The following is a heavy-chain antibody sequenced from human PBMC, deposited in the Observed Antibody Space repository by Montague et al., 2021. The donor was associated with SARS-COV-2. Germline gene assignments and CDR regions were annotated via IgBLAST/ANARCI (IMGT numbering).Heavy chain of an antibody. CDR2: IYDSGSY. CDR3: ATYYDILTGYYLYAFDI. D-gene: IGHD3-9*01. V-gene: IGHV4-39*01. Sequence: SETLSLTCTVSGGSISSSSYYWGWIRQPPGKGLGWIGSIYDSGSYNYYPSLKSRVTIDVDTSKNQFSLKLSSAAAADMAVYYCATYYDILTGYYLYAFDIWGQGTMVTVSS. CDR1: GGSISSSSYY. J-gene: IGHJ3*02.